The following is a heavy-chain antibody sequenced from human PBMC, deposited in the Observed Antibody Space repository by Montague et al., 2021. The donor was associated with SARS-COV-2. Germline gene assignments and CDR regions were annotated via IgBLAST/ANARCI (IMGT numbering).Heavy chain of an antibody. Sequence: SETLSLTCTVSGGSISSSSYYWGWIRQPPGKGLEWIGSIYYSGSTYYNPSLKSRVTISVDTSKNQFSLKLSSVTAADTAVYYCARDLAGYYGSGSYGGMDVWGQGTTVTVSS. CDR3: ARDLAGYYGSGSYGGMDV. V-gene: IGHV4-39*07. CDR2: IYYSGST. D-gene: IGHD3-10*01. CDR1: GGSISSSSYY. J-gene: IGHJ6*02.